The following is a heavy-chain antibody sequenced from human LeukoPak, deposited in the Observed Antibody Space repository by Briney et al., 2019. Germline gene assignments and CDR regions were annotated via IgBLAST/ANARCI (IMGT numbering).Heavy chain of an antibody. CDR3: ARGPYCRSTSCPYYLDV. CDR2: MNPDSGNT. J-gene: IGHJ6*03. Sequence: APVKVSCKASGYTFTNYDIDWVRQATGQGLEWMGWMNPDSGNTGYAQKFQGRVTITKNTSISTAYMELSSLRSEDTALYYCARGPYCRSTSCPYYLDVWGKGTTVTVSS. CDR1: GYTFTNYD. D-gene: IGHD2-2*01. V-gene: IGHV1-8*03.